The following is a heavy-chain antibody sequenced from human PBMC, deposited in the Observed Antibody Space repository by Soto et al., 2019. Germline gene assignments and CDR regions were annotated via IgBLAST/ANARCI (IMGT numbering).Heavy chain of an antibody. Sequence: SVKVSCKASGGTFSSYTISWVRQAPGQGLEWMGGIIPIFGTANYAQKFQGRVTITADESTSTAYMELSSLRSEDTAVYYCARTIPLTYCISPSCQAGHNWFDSWGKGSLVPVAS. CDR1: GGTFSSYT. J-gene: IGHJ5*01. D-gene: IGHD2-2*01. CDR3: ARTIPLTYCISPSCQAGHNWFDS. V-gene: IGHV1-69*13. CDR2: IIPIFGTA.